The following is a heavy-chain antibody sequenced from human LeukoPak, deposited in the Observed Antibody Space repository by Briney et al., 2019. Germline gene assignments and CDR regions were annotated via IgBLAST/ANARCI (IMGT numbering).Heavy chain of an antibody. J-gene: IGHJ4*02. CDR3: ARDGGLHTNFDY. V-gene: IGHV3-7*01. CDR2: TKPDGSAE. Sequence: PGGSLRLSCAASGFSFRNYWMGWVRQAPGKGPEWVANTKPDGSAEYYADSVRGRFTASRDNANNLLYLQMNRLRAEDTAVYYCARDGGLHTNFDYWGQGTLLTVSS. D-gene: IGHD2-15*01. CDR1: GFSFRNYW.